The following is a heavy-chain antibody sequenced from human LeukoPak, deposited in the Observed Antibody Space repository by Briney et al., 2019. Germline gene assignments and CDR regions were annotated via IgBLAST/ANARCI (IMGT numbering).Heavy chain of an antibody. Sequence: GGSLRLSCAASGFTFSSYSMNWVRQAPGKWLEWVSSISSSSSYIYYADSVKGRFTISRDDAKNSLYLQMNSLRAEDTAVYYCARSYPNFGVVEYMDVWGKGTTVTVSS. D-gene: IGHD3-3*01. J-gene: IGHJ6*03. CDR1: GFTFSSYS. CDR2: ISSSSSYI. V-gene: IGHV3-21*01. CDR3: ARSYPNFGVVEYMDV.